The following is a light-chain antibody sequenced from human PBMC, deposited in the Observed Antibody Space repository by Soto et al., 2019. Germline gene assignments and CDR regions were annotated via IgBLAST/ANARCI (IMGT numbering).Light chain of an antibody. J-gene: IGLJ1*01. Sequence: QSALTQSASVSGSPGQSITISCTGTSSDIGAYNYVSWYQQHPGKAPKLMIYEVSNRPSGVSNRFSGSKSGNTASLTISGLQDEDEAEYYCSSYTGSSTPYVFGTGT. CDR3: SSYTGSSTPYV. CDR1: SSDIGAYNY. CDR2: EVS. V-gene: IGLV2-14*01.